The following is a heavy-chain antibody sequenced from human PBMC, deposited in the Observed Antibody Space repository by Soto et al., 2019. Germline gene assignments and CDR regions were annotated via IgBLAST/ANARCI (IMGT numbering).Heavy chain of an antibody. D-gene: IGHD2-21*01. CDR2: ISGSGGST. CDR3: ACPPLWQNRDFGY. V-gene: IGHV3-23*01. Sequence: GGSLRLSCVASGFAFSSYAMSWVRQAPGKGLEWVSAISGSGGSTYYADSVKGRITISRDNSKNTLYLQMNSLRAEDTAVYYCACPPLWQNRDFGYWDQGTLVTVSS. CDR1: GFAFSSYA. J-gene: IGHJ4*02.